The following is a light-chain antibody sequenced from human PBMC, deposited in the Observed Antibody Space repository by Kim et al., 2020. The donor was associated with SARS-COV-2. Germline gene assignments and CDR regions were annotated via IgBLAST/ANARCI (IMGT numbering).Light chain of an antibody. Sequence: DIRMTQSPSSLSASVGDRVTITCRASQTIDRYLHWYQQKPGKAPSLLIYAASTLHSGVPSRFSGSGSGTEFTLTFTGLQPEDFASYYCHQTSVTPWTFGQGTKVDIK. CDR1: QTIDRY. J-gene: IGKJ1*01. CDR3: HQTSVTPWT. V-gene: IGKV1-39*01. CDR2: AAS.